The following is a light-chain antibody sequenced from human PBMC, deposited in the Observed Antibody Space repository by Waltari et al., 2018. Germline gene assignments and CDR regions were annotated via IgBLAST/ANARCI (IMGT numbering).Light chain of an antibody. V-gene: IGLV2-11*01. CDR3: CSYVDPNTVV. Sequence: QSALTQPPSVSGSPGQPVTISCTGTSSDVGGYNYVSWYQQHPGKAPKGMIYDVSKPPSGVPDRFSGSKSGNAASLTISGLQAEDAAAYCCCSYVDPNTVVFGGGTKLTVL. CDR1: SSDVGGYNY. J-gene: IGLJ2*01. CDR2: DVS.